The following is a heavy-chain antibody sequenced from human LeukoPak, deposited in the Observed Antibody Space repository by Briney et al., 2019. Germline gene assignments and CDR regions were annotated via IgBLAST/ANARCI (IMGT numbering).Heavy chain of an antibody. V-gene: IGHV4-34*01. D-gene: IGHD3-10*01. Sequence: SETLSLTCAVYGGSFSGYYWTWIRQPPGKGLEWIGEMNHSGSTNYNSSLKSRVTISVDTSKNQFSLNLSSVTAADTAVYYCARQPLYYYDSGSRPNNWFDPWGQGTLVTVSS. CDR2: MNHSGST. CDR1: GGSFSGYY. J-gene: IGHJ5*02. CDR3: ARQPLYYYDSGSRPNNWFDP.